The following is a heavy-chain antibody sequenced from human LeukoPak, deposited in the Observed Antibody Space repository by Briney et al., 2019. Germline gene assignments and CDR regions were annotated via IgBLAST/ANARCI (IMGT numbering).Heavy chain of an antibody. D-gene: IGHD1-7*01. CDR2: INDGGTI. Sequence: PSETLSLTCAVYGVSFNIYYLTWIRQSPGKGLEWIGEINDGGTINYNPSLLSRVTISPDRSKNQFSLRLTSVITTDPAVYYCARRWNYGRNYYIDVWGKGATVSVSS. CDR3: ARRWNYGRNYYIDV. CDR1: GVSFNIYY. V-gene: IGHV4-34*01. J-gene: IGHJ6*03.